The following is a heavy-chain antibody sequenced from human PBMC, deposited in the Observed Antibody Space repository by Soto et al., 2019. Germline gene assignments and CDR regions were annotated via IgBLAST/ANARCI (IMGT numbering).Heavy chain of an antibody. CDR1: GFTFSSYA. D-gene: IGHD3-10*01. Sequence: EVQLLESGGGLVQTGGSLRLSCAASGFTFSSYAMSWVRQAPGKGLEWVSAISGSGGSTYYADSVKGRFTISRDNSKNTLYLRMNSLRAEDTAVYYCAKMNAEGGRAPGSPFDGSGSYYSLFDYWGQGTLVTVSS. CDR2: ISGSGGST. CDR3: AKMNAEGGRAPGSPFDGSGSYYSLFDY. J-gene: IGHJ4*02. V-gene: IGHV3-23*01.